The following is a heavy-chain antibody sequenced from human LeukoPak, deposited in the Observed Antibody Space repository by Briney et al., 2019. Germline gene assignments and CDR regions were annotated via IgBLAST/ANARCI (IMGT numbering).Heavy chain of an antibody. V-gene: IGHV4-39*01. CDR1: GGSISSSSYY. CDR3: ASNLYSYGFDY. J-gene: IGHJ4*02. D-gene: IGHD5-18*01. CDR2: IYYSGNT. Sequence: SGTLSLTCTVSGGSISSSSYYWGWIRQPPGKGLEWIGSIYYSGNTYYNPSLKSRLTISVDTSKNQFSLKLSSVTAADTAVYYCASNLYSYGFDYWGQGTLVTVSS.